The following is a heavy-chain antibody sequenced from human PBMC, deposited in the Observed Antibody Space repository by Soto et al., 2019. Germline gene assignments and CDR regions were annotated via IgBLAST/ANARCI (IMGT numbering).Heavy chain of an antibody. D-gene: IGHD3-10*01. V-gene: IGHV1-69*12. CDR3: ARGRDGRFGRHYRGLDV. CDR1: GGTFTSYI. J-gene: IGHJ6*02. Sequence: QVRLVQSGAEVKKPGSSVKVSCKGSGGTFTSYIITWVREAPGQGLEWIGGIVPKFATTNYAQKFRGRLTLREDEPTIMVYMELSNLRSEDTGVYYCARGRDGRFGRHYRGLDVWGQGTTVTVS. CDR2: IVPKFATT.